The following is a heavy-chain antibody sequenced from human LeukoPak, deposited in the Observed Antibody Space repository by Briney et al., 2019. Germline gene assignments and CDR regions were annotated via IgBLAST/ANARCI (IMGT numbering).Heavy chain of an antibody. CDR1: GYTFTSYG. J-gene: IGHJ3*02. CDR3: ARDHCSSTSCYIVLGAFDI. D-gene: IGHD2-2*02. CDR2: ISAYNGNT. Sequence: GASVKVSCKASGYTFTSYGISWVRQAPGQGLEWMGWISAYNGNTNYAQKLQGRVTMTTDTSTSTAHMELRSLRSDDTAVYYCARDHCSSTSCYIVLGAFDIWGQGTMVTVSS. V-gene: IGHV1-18*01.